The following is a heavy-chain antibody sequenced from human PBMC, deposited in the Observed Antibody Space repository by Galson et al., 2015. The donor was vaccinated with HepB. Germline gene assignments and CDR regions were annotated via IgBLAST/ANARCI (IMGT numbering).Heavy chain of an antibody. J-gene: IGHJ4*02. CDR1: GFILSDYW. Sequence: SLRLSCAVSGFILSDYWMHWVRQSPGKGLVWVSRINSDASSTAYADSVKGRFTISRDSAKNTVYLRMNSLRAEDTAVYYCARSRVQRAVAGTFDSWGQGTLVTVSS. D-gene: IGHD6-19*01. V-gene: IGHV3-74*01. CDR3: ARSRVQRAVAGTFDS. CDR2: INSDASST.